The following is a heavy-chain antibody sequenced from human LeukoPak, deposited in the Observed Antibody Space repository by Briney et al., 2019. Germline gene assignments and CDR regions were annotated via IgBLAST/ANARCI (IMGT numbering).Heavy chain of an antibody. J-gene: IGHJ5*02. CDR1: GFTFKLSA. CDR3: ARDRGLYVGIDNNWFDP. CDR2: IGGTGDNT. Sequence: GGSRKLSCLASGFTFKLSAMTWVRQAPGKGLEWVSAIGGTGDNTYYADSVKGRFTIPRDNSKNTLYLQMDSLRAEDTATYYCARDRGLYVGIDNNWFDPWGQGTLVIVSS. D-gene: IGHD3-10*02. V-gene: IGHV3-23*01.